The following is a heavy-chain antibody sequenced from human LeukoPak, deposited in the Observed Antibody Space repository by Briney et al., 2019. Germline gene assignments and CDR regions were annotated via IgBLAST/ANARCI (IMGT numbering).Heavy chain of an antibody. CDR2: IYYSGST. CDR1: GGSISNYY. Sequence: SETLSLTCNVSGGSISNYYWSWIRQPPGKRLEWIGYIYYSGSTNYNPSLKSRVTISVDTSNNQFSLKLNSVTAADTAVYYCARSGSYADYWGQGALVTVSS. CDR3: ARSGSYADY. J-gene: IGHJ4*02. V-gene: IGHV4-59*01. D-gene: IGHD1-26*01.